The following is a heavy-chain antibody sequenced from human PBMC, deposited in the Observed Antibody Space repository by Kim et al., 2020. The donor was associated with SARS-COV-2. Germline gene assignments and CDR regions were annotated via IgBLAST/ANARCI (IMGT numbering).Heavy chain of an antibody. J-gene: IGHJ6*02. CDR3: ARAWRYCSSTSCSRYYYYGMDV. CDR1: GYTFTSYA. CDR2: INTNTGNP. V-gene: IGHV7-4-1*02. Sequence: ASVKVSCKASGYTFTSYAMNWVRQAPGQGLEWMGWINTNTGNPTYAQGFTGRFVFSLDTSVSTAYLQISSLKAEDTAVYYCARAWRYCSSTSCSRYYYYGMDVWGQGTTVTVSS. D-gene: IGHD2-2*01.